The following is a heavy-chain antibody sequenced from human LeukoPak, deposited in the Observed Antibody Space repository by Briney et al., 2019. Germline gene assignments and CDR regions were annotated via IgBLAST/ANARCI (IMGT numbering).Heavy chain of an antibody. D-gene: IGHD4-17*01. CDR2: IYSGGST. J-gene: IGHJ6*03. CDR1: GFTVSSNY. CDR3: ARVKITWDYGDYYYYYYMDV. Sequence: GGSLRLSCAASGFTVSSNYMSWVRQAPGKGREWVSVIYSGGSTYYADSVKGRFTISRDNSKNTLYLQMNSLRAEDTAVYYCARVKITWDYGDYYYYYYMDVWGKGTTVTVSS. V-gene: IGHV3-53*01.